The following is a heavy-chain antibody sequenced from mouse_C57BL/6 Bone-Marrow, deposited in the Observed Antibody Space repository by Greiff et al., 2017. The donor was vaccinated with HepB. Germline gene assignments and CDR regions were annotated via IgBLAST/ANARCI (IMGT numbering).Heavy chain of an antibody. CDR1: GYTFTNYW. Sequence: QVQLQQSGAELVRPGTSVKMSCKASGYTFTNYWIGWAKQRPGHGLEWIGDIYPGGGYTNYNEKFKGKATLTADKSSSTAYMQFSSLTSEDSAIYYCARSSAYYSNGGFAYWGQGTLVTVSA. CDR2: IYPGGGYT. V-gene: IGHV1-63*01. CDR3: ARSSAYYSNGGFAY. D-gene: IGHD2-5*01. J-gene: IGHJ3*01.